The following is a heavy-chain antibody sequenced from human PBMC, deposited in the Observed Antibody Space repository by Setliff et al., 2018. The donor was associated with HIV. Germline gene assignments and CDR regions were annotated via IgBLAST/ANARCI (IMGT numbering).Heavy chain of an antibody. CDR1: GGSISSYY. CDR3: AREIWGQVAHVPYGMDV. Sequence: SETLSLTCTVSGGSISSYYWSWIRQPAGKGLEWIGRFYTSGSTNYNPSLKCRVTMSVDTSKNQFSLKVRYVTAADTAIYYCAREIWGQVAHVPYGMDVWGQGTTVTVSS. CDR2: FYTSGST. V-gene: IGHV4-4*07. J-gene: IGHJ6*02. D-gene: IGHD5-12*01.